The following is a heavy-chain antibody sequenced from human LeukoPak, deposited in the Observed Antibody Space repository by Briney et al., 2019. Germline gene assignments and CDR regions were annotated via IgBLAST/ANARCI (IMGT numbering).Heavy chain of an antibody. CDR1: GGSISSYY. Sequence: NTSETLSLTCTVSGGSISSYYWSWIRQPPGRGLEWIGYIYYSGSTNYNPSLKSRVTISVDTSKNQFSLKLSSVTAADTAVYYCARVEDSSGYFLYAFDIWGQGTMVTVSS. V-gene: IGHV4-59*01. D-gene: IGHD3-22*01. CDR2: IYYSGST. CDR3: ARVEDSSGYFLYAFDI. J-gene: IGHJ3*02.